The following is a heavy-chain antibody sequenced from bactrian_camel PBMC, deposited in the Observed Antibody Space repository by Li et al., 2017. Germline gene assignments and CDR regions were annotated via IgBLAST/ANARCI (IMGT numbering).Heavy chain of an antibody. CDR3: AADRFGCLRGRTALDSTTAFAY. D-gene: IGHD3*01. CDR1: GIGYDGHC. Sequence: HVQLVESGGGSAQAGGSLRLSCAISGIGYDGHCMGWFRQVPGKEREGVAAIDSDGSTNYTDSVKGRFSISVDNAKNILYLQMNSLKPEDTAMYYCAADRFGCLRGRTALDSTTAFAYWGQGTQVTVS. V-gene: IGHV3S55*01. J-gene: IGHJ6*01. CDR2: IDSDGST.